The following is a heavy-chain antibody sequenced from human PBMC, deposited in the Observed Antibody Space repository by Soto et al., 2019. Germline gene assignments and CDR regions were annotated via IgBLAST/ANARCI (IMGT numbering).Heavy chain of an antibody. Sequence: ASVKVSCKASGYTFTSYYMHWVRQAPGQGLEWMGRIIPTLGIANYAQKFQGRVTITADKSTSTAYMELSSLRSEDTAVYYCARDARSSFDWFDPWGQGTLVTVSS. V-gene: IGHV1-69*04. CDR1: GYTFTSYY. CDR2: IIPTLGIA. J-gene: IGHJ5*02. CDR3: ARDARSSFDWFDP.